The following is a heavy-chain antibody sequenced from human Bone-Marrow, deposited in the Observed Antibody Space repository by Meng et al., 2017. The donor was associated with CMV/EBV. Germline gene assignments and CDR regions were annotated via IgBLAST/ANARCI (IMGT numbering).Heavy chain of an antibody. CDR2: IRYDGSNK. Sequence: GGSLRLSCAASGFTFSSYGMHWVRQAPGKGLEWVAFIRYDGSNKYYADSVKGRFTISRDNSKNTLYLQMNSLRVEDTAVYYCARDRTRPYSSSAGGYYYGMDVWGQGTTVTVSS. J-gene: IGHJ6*02. CDR1: GFTFSSYG. V-gene: IGHV3-30*02. D-gene: IGHD6-6*01. CDR3: ARDRTRPYSSSAGGYYYGMDV.